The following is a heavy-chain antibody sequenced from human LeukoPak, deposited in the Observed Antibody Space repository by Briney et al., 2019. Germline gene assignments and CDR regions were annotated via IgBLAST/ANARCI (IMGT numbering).Heavy chain of an antibody. D-gene: IGHD2-2*01. CDR2: INHSGST. CDR1: SGSISGSSYF. V-gene: IGHV4-39*07. Sequence: SETLSLTCTVSSGSISGSSYFWGWIRQPPGKGLEWIGEINHSGSTNYNPSLKSRVTISVDTSKNQFSLKLSSVTAADTAVYYCARIRSTSRRPRDYYYGMDVWGQGTTVTVSS. J-gene: IGHJ6*02. CDR3: ARIRSTSRRPRDYYYGMDV.